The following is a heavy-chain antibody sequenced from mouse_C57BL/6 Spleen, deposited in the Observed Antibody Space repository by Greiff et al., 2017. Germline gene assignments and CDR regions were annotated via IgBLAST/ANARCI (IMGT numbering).Heavy chain of an antibody. Sequence: VQLQQSGPELVKPGASVKISCKASGYTFTDYYMNWVKQSHGKSLEWIGDINPNNGGTSYNQKFKGKATLTVDKSSSTAYMELRSLTSEDSAVYCCARLIDGTYWYFDVWGTGTTVTVSS. D-gene: IGHD2-1*01. J-gene: IGHJ1*03. V-gene: IGHV1-26*01. CDR1: GYTFTDYY. CDR3: ARLIDGTYWYFDV. CDR2: INPNNGGT.